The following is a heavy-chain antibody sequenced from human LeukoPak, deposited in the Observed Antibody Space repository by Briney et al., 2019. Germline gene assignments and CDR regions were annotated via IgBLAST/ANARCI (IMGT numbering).Heavy chain of an antibody. CDR2: IVGSSST. Sequence: SGGSLRLSCTASGFTFSNFAMTWVRQAPGKGLEWVSSIVGSSSTYYADSLKGRFTISRDNAKNSLYLQMNSLRAEDTAVYYCARIGAGSSRDYWGQGTLVTVSS. CDR3: ARIGAGSSRDY. CDR1: GFTFSNFA. J-gene: IGHJ4*02. V-gene: IGHV3-21*01. D-gene: IGHD6-13*01.